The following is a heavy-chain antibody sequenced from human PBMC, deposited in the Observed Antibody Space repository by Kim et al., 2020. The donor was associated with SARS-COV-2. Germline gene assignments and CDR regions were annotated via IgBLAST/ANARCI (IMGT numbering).Heavy chain of an antibody. CDR3: VKGGWGRIWDD. Sequence: TYYVDSVKGRFTISREKSKNTLYLRMYTLRADDTAVYYCVKGGWGRIWDDWGQGTLVTVSS. V-gene: IGHV3-23*01. CDR2: T. J-gene: IGHJ4*02. D-gene: IGHD2-15*01.